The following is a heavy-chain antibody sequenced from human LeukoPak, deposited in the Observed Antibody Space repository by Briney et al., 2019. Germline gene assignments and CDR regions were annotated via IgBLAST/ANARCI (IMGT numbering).Heavy chain of an antibody. CDR1: GGTFSSYA. Sequence: ASVKVSCKASGGTFSSYAISWVRQAPGQGLEWMGGIIPIFGTANYAQKFQGRVTITADKSTSTAYMELNSLRSEDTAVYYCAREALYYDILTGYHRGDNFDYWGQGTLVTVSS. D-gene: IGHD3-9*01. V-gene: IGHV1-69*06. J-gene: IGHJ4*02. CDR2: IIPIFGTA. CDR3: AREALYYDILTGYHRGDNFDY.